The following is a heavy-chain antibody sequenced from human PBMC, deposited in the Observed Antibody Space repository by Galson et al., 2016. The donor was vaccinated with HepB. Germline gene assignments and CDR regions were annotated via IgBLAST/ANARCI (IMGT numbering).Heavy chain of an antibody. CDR2: INPSVGST. V-gene: IGHV1-46*01. Sequence: SCKASGYTFTSYYMHWVRQAPGQGLEWMGIINPSVGSTTYAQKFQGRVTMTRDTSTSTVYMELSSLRSEDTAVYYCARDLRMASIALPEYLGQGTLVTVSS. CDR1: GYTFTSYY. CDR3: ARDLRMASIALPEY. J-gene: IGHJ4*02. D-gene: IGHD2-21*01.